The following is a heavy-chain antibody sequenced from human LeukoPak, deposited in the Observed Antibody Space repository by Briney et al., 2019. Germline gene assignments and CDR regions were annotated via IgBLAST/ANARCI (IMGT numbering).Heavy chain of an antibody. V-gene: IGHV3-48*01. CDR2: IRNSDSTI. CDR3: AREDGYCSGRNCYSWYSMDV. D-gene: IGHD2-15*01. CDR1: GFTVSHDS. Sequence: PGGSLRLSCAASGFTVSHDSMSWVRQAPGKGLEWVSYIRNSDSTIYYADSVRGRFTISRDNAKNSLYLQMNSLRAEDTAVYYCAREDGYCSGRNCYSWYSMDVWGKGTTVTVSS. J-gene: IGHJ6*03.